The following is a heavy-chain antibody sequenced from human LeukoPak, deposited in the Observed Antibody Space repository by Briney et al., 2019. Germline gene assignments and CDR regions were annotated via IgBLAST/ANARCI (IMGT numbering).Heavy chain of an antibody. CDR3: AKDLYSSGWYLNYFDY. CDR2: ITGSGGST. J-gene: IGHJ4*02. V-gene: IGHV3-23*01. CDR1: GFTFSSYA. Sequence: PGGSLRLSCAASGFTFSSYAMSWVRQAPGKGLEWGSAITGSGGSTYYADSGKGRFTISRDNSKNTLYLQMNSLRAEDTAVYYCAKDLYSSGWYLNYFDYWGQGTLVTVSS. D-gene: IGHD6-19*01.